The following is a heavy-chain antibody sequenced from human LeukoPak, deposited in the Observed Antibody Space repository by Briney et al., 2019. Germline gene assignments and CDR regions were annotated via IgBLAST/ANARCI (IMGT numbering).Heavy chain of an antibody. D-gene: IGHD5-24*01. V-gene: IGHV3-30*03. Sequence: GGSLRLSCAASGFTFSSHGMHWVRQAPGKGLEWVAVISHDGSNKYYADSVKGRFTISRDNSKNTLFLQMNSLRAEDTAVYYCARVMATISQDYFDFWGQGTLVTVSS. CDR3: ARVMATISQDYFDF. CDR1: GFTFSSHG. J-gene: IGHJ4*02. CDR2: ISHDGSNK.